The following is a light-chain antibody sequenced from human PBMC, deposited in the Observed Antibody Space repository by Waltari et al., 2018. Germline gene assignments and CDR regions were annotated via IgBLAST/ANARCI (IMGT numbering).Light chain of an antibody. V-gene: IGKV3-20*01. J-gene: IGKJ1*01. CDR1: QSVGKY. CDR2: DAS. CDR3: QKYVNLPAT. Sequence: CRASQSVGKYLAWYQQKPGQAPRLVMYDASTRATGIPDRFSGSGSGTDFSLTISRLEPKDFAVYYCQKYVNLPATFGQGTRVEIK.